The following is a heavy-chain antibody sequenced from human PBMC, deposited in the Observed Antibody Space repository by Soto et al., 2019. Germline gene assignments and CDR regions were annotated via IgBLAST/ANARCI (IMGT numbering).Heavy chain of an antibody. CDR1: GFTFSSDA. CDR3: AKVSYSSSWYFDP. D-gene: IGHD6-13*01. CDR2: ISGSSSTT. Sequence: GGSLRLSCTASGFTFSSDAMSWVRQAPGKGLEWVSAISGSSSTTYYADSVKGRFTISRDNSKNTLYLQMNSLRAEDTAVYYCAKVSYSSSWYFDPWGQGTLVTVSS. J-gene: IGHJ5*02. V-gene: IGHV3-23*01.